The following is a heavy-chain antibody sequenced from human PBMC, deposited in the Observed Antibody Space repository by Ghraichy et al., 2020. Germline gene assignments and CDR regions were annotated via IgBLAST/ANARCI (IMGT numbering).Heavy chain of an antibody. J-gene: IGHJ3*01. CDR2: IRRDGTTI. V-gene: IGHV3-7*03. CDR3: TRDFNPGTSFESSRYYYDAFDL. D-gene: IGHD3-22*01. CDR1: GFTFSDYW. Sequence: GESLNISCVASGFTFSDYWMTWIRQAPGKGLEWVANIRRDGTTIHYLDSVKGRFTISRDNAKNSVYLQMNSLRAEDTAVYYCTRDFNPGTSFESSRYYYDAFDLWGQGTLVTVSA.